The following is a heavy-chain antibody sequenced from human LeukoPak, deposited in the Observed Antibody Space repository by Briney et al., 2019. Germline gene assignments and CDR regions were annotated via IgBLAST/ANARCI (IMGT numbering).Heavy chain of an antibody. CDR3: TRDSHDDDALDV. V-gene: IGHV3-49*03. Sequence: GGSLRLSCITTGFTFGDYGMCWFRQAPGKGLEWVAFIRRRLYGGTPEYAAPVKGRFTFSRDDSKSIAYLQMNSLQNEDTGVYFCTRDSHDDDALDVWGQGTTVIVPS. D-gene: IGHD3-16*01. J-gene: IGHJ3*01. CDR2: IRRRLYGGTP. CDR1: GFTFGDYG.